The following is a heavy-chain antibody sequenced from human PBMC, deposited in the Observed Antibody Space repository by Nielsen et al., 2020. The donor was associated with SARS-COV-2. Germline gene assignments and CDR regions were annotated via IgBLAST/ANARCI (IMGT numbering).Heavy chain of an antibody. CDR2: IKSKTDGGTT. Sequence: GESLKISCAASGFTFSNAWMSWVRQAPGKGLEWVGRIKSKTDGGTTDYAAPVKGRFTISRDDSKNTLYLQMNSLKTEDTAVYYCTTDPVYYYYYGMDVWGQGTTVTVSS. J-gene: IGHJ6*02. CDR3: TTDPVYYYYYGMDV. CDR1: GFTFSNAW. V-gene: IGHV3-15*01.